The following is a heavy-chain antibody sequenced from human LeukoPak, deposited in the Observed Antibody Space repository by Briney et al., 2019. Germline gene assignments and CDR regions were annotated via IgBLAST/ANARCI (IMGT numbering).Heavy chain of an antibody. CDR2: INHSGST. Sequence: PSETLSLTCAVYGGSFSGYYWSWIRQPPGKGLEWIGEINHSGSTNYNPSLKSRVTISVDTSKNQFSLKLSSVTAADTAVYYCARGLDSNCSGGSCYFDYWGQGTLVTVSS. CDR1: GGSFSGYY. J-gene: IGHJ4*02. D-gene: IGHD2-15*01. V-gene: IGHV4-34*01. CDR3: ARGLDSNCSGGSCYFDY.